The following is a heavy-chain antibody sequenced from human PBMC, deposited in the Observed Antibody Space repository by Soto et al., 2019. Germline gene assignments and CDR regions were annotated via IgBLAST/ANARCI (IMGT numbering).Heavy chain of an antibody. V-gene: IGHV1-18*01. CDR1: GYTFTSYG. D-gene: IGHD6-13*01. Sequence: VQLVQSGAEVKESGASVKVSCKASGYTFTSYGISWLRQAPGQGLEWMGWISGYNGNTNYAQKLQGRVTMTTGTSTSTSEMELRSLRSDDTAVYYGASKIGIATLDFWGQGSTVTVSS. CDR3: ASKIGIATLDF. CDR2: ISGYNGNT. J-gene: IGHJ6*02.